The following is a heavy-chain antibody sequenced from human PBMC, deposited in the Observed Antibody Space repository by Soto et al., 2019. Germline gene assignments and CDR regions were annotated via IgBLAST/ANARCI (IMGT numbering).Heavy chain of an antibody. CDR1: GFTFSTYA. CDR3: AKDLAANATGDSFDI. D-gene: IGHD6-25*01. V-gene: IGHV3-23*01. Sequence: EVQLLESGGGLVQPGGSLRLSCAASGFTFSTYAMTWVRQAPGKGLEWVSRVTNSPSNTYHADSVNGRFTISRDNSKNMLFLQMNSLRAEDTALYDCAKDLAANATGDSFDIWGQGTMVTVAS. CDR2: VTNSPSNT. J-gene: IGHJ3*02.